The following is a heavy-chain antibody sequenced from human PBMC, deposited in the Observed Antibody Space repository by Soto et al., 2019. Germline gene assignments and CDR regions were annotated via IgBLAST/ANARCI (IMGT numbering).Heavy chain of an antibody. CDR2: IYYSGST. CDR3: ARGVVVVVADTFYYYYGMDV. CDR1: GGSISSGGYY. J-gene: IGHJ6*02. D-gene: IGHD2-15*01. Sequence: SETLSLTCTVSGGSISSGGYYWSWIRQHPGKGLEWIGYIYYSGSTYYNPSLKSRVTISVDTSKNQFSLKLSSVTAADTAVYYCARGVVVVVADTFYYYYGMDVWGQGTTVTVSS. V-gene: IGHV4-31*03.